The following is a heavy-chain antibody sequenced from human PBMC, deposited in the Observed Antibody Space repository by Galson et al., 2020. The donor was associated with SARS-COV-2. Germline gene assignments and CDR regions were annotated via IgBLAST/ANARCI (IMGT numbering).Heavy chain of an antibody. Sequence: TGGSLRLSCAASGFTFSSYAMYWVRQAPGKGLEWVAVISYDGSNKYYADSVKGRFTISRDNSKNTLYLQMSTLRAEDTAVYYCAKDASPTDILTGYYGFDSWGQGTLVTVSS. J-gene: IGHJ4*02. V-gene: IGHV3-30-3*01. CDR2: ISYDGSNK. CDR3: AKDASPTDILTGYYGFDS. CDR1: GFTFSSYA. D-gene: IGHD3-9*01.